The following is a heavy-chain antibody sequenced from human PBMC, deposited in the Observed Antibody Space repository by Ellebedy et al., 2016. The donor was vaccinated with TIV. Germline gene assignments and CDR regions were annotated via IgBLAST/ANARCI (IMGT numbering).Heavy chain of an antibody. CDR2: IIPIFGTA. CDR1: GGTFSSYA. V-gene: IGHV1-69*13. J-gene: IGHJ4*02. D-gene: IGHD4-23*01. Sequence: AASVKVSCKASGGTFSSYAISWVRQAPGQGLEWMGGIIPIFGTANYAQKFQGRVTITADESTRTAYMELSSLRSEDTAVYYCARVGNYYGGNPSYYFDYWGQGTLVTVSS. CDR3: ARVGNYYGGNPSYYFDY.